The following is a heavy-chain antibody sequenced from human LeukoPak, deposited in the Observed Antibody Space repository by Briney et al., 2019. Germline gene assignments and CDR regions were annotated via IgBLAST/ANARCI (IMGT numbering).Heavy chain of an antibody. CDR1: GGSISSYY. D-gene: IGHD1-26*01. J-gene: IGHJ4*02. CDR2: IYYSGST. V-gene: IGHV4-59*01. CDR3: AREKWTFDY. Sequence: SETVSLTCTVSGGSISSYYWSWIRQPPGKGLEWIGYIYYSGSTNYNPSLKSRVTISVDTSKNQFSLKLSSVTAADTAVYYCAREKWTFDYWGQGTLVTVSS.